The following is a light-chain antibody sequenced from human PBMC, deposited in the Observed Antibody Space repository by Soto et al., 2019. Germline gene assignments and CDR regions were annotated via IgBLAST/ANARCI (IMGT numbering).Light chain of an antibody. J-gene: IGLJ1*01. CDR3: TSYTTNTALV. CDR1: SSDVGGYNY. Sequence: QSVLTQPRSVSGSPGQSVTISCTGTSSDVGGYNYVSWYQQHPGKAPKPMIYDVSKRPSGVPDRFSGSKSGSTASLTISGLQAEDEADYHCTSYTTNTALVFGTGTKVTVL. CDR2: DVS. V-gene: IGLV2-11*01.